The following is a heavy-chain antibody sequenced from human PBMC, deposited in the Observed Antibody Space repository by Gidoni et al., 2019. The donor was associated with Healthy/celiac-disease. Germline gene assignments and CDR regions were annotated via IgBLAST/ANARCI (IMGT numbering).Heavy chain of an antibody. D-gene: IGHD6-6*01. V-gene: IGHV3-9*01. CDR1: GVTFDDYA. CDR2: ISGNSGSI. CDR3: AKASSIAAQFDY. J-gene: IGHJ4*02. Sequence: EVQLVESGGGLVQPGRSLRLSWAASGVTFDDYAMHWARQAPGKGLDWVSGISGNSGSIGYADSVKGRFTISRDNAKNSLYLQMNSLRAEDTALYYCAKASSIAAQFDYWGQGTLVTVSS.